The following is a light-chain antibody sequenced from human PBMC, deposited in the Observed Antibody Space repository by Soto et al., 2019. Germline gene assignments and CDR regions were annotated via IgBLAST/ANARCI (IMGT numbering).Light chain of an antibody. CDR3: QQYQNSPRT. V-gene: IGKV3-20*01. J-gene: IGKJ1*01. CDR1: QSVGGNS. CDR2: DTS. Sequence: ETVLTQSPGTLSLSPGERATVSCRASQSVGGNSLAWYQQRPGQAPRLLIYDTSKRATGIPDRFSGSGSGTDFTLTISRLAPADFAVYYCQQYQNSPRTFGQGPKVEIK.